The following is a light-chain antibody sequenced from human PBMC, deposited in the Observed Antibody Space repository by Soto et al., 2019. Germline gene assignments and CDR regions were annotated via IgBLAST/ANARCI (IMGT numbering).Light chain of an antibody. J-gene: IGLJ3*02. CDR2: EGS. V-gene: IGLV2-23*01. Sequence: QSALTQPASVSGSPGQSITISCTGTSSDVGSSNFVSWYQQHPGKAPKLMIYEGSKRPSGVSNRFSGSKSGNTASLTISGLQAEDEADYYCCSYAGSRVFGGGTKLTVL. CDR1: SSDVGSSNF. CDR3: CSYAGSRV.